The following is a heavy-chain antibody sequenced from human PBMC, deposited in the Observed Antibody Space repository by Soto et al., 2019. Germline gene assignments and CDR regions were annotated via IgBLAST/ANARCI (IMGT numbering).Heavy chain of an antibody. D-gene: IGHD6-6*01. CDR1: GFTFSSYG. V-gene: IGHV3-33*01. Sequence: GSLRLSCAASGFTFSSYGMHWVRQAPGKGLEWVAVIWYDGSNKYYADSVKGRFTISRDNSKNTLYLQMNSLRAEDTAVYYCASVKYSSSPLDYWGQGTLVTVYS. J-gene: IGHJ4*02. CDR3: ASVKYSSSPLDY. CDR2: IWYDGSNK.